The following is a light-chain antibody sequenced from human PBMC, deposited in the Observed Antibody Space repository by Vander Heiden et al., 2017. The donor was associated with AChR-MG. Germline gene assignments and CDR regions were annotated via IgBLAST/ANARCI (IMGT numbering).Light chain of an antibody. Sequence: SYELTQPPSVSVSPGQTASITCAGDKLGDKYACWYQQKPGQSPVLVIDQDSKRPSGIPERFSGSNSGNTATLTISGTQATDEADYYCQAWDSSTVVFGGGTKLTVL. CDR3: QAWDSSTVV. V-gene: IGLV3-1*01. J-gene: IGLJ2*01. CDR2: QDS. CDR1: KLGDKY.